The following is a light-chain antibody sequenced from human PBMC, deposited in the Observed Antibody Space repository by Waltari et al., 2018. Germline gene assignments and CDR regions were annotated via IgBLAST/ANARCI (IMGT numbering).Light chain of an antibody. CDR3: QQYKSFPWT. Sequence: DIQMTQSPSTLSASGGDRVPITCRASQSISSWLAWYQQKVGRAPKLLIYKASNLEDGVPSRFSGSGSGTDFTLTISSLQPDDFASYYCQQYKSFPWTFGQGTKVEI. J-gene: IGKJ1*01. CDR2: KAS. CDR1: QSISSW. V-gene: IGKV1-5*03.